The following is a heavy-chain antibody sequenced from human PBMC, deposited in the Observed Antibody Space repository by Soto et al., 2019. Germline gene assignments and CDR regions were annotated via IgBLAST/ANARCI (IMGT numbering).Heavy chain of an antibody. D-gene: IGHD3-10*01. CDR2: IYYSGST. CDR3: ARISYGSGSYSNWFDP. J-gene: IGHJ5*02. Sequence: SETLSLTCTVSGGSISSYYWSWIRQPPGKGLEWIGYIYYSGSTNYNPSLKSRVTISVDTSKNQFSLKLSSVTAADTAVYYCARISYGSGSYSNWFDPWGQGTLVTVSS. CDR1: GGSISSYY. V-gene: IGHV4-59*01.